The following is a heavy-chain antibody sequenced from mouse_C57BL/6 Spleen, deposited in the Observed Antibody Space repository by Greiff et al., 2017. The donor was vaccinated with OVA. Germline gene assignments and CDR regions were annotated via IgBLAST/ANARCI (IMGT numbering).Heavy chain of an antibody. Sequence: QVQLQQSGAELVRPGTSVKMSCKASGYTFTNYWIGWAKQRPGHGLEWIGDIYPGGGYTNYNEKFKGKATLTADKSSSTAYMQFSSLTSEDSAIYYCARSGGREAMDYWGQGTSVTVSS. CDR2: IYPGGGYT. V-gene: IGHV1-63*01. D-gene: IGHD3-3*01. J-gene: IGHJ4*01. CDR3: ARSGGREAMDY. CDR1: GYTFTNYW.